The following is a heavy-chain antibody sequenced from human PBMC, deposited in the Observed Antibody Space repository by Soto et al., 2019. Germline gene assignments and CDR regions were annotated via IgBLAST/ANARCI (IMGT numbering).Heavy chain of an antibody. Sequence: QVQLVQSGAEVKKPGSSVKVSCKASGGTFSSYAISWVRQAPGQGLEWMGGISPIFGTANYAQKSQGRVTITADESTSTASMALSSLRSEDTAVYYCARRVPAAGYYYGMDVWGQGTTVTVSS. CDR2: ISPIFGTA. V-gene: IGHV1-69*12. D-gene: IGHD2-2*01. CDR1: GGTFSSYA. CDR3: ARRVPAAGYYYGMDV. J-gene: IGHJ6*02.